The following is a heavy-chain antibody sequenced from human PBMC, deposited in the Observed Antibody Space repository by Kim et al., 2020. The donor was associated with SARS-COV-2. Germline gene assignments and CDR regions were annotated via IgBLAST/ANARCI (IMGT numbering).Heavy chain of an antibody. D-gene: IGHD5-12*01. J-gene: IGHJ4*02. CDR3: AKDLRSGYDSSYCDY. V-gene: IGHV3-23*01. CDR1: GFTFRRYA. CDR2: ISASGDST. Sequence: GGSLRLSCAASGFTFRRYAMSWVRQAPGKGLEWVSGISASGDSTYFSDSVKGRFTISRDNSKSTLYLQMSSLRAEDTAVYYCAKDLRSGYDSSYCDYWGQGTLVTVSS.